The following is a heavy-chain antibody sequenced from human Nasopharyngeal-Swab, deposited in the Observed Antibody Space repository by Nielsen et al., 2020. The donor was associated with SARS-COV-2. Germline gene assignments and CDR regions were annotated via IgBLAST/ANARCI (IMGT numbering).Heavy chain of an antibody. CDR2: ISYDGSNK. D-gene: IGHD1-26*01. J-gene: IGHJ4*02. Sequence: GESLKISCAASGFTFSSYAMHWVRQAPGKGLEWVAVISYDGSNKYYADSVKGRFTISRDNSKNTLCLQMNSLRAEDTAVYYCARVHSGSYWDYFDYWGQGTLVTVSS. V-gene: IGHV3-30*04. CDR3: ARVHSGSYWDYFDY. CDR1: GFTFSSYA.